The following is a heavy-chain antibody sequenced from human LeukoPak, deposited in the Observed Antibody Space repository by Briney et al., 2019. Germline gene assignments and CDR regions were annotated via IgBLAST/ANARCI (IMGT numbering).Heavy chain of an antibody. D-gene: IGHD1-26*01. J-gene: IGHJ5*02. Sequence: SGPRLVKPTQTLTLTCTLSGYSLTTSGVGVGWIRQSPGKALEWLALIYWDDNKYYSPSLKSRLTITKDTSKNQVVLSVTNMDPVDTATYYCAHRGSGSFGWFDPWGQGTLVTVSS. CDR1: GYSLTTSGVG. V-gene: IGHV2-5*02. CDR2: IYWDDNK. CDR3: AHRGSGSFGWFDP.